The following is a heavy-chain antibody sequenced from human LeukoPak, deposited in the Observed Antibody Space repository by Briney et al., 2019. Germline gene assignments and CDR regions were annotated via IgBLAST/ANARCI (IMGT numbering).Heavy chain of an antibody. V-gene: IGHV3-30-3*01. J-gene: IGHJ4*02. Sequence: PGGSLRLSCAASGFTFSNYAMHWVRQAPGKGLEWVAVISYDGSDKYYADSVKGRFTISRDNSKNTLYLQMNSLRPEDTAVYYCARDLLFDYWGQGTLVTVSS. CDR2: ISYDGSDK. CDR1: GFTFSNYA. D-gene: IGHD2/OR15-2a*01. CDR3: ARDLLFDY.